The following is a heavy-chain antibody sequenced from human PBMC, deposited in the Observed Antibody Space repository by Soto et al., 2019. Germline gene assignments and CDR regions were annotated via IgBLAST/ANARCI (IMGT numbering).Heavy chain of an antibody. CDR3: ARTGIAAAANLFYYFDY. CDR1: GFTFSSYS. D-gene: IGHD6-13*01. J-gene: IGHJ4*02. Sequence: GGSLRLSCAASGFTFSSYSMNWVRQAPGKGLEWVSSISSSSSYIYYADSVKGRFTISRDNAKNSLYLQMNSLRAEDTAVYYCARTGIAAAANLFYYFDYWGQGTLVTVSS. V-gene: IGHV3-21*01. CDR2: ISSSSSYI.